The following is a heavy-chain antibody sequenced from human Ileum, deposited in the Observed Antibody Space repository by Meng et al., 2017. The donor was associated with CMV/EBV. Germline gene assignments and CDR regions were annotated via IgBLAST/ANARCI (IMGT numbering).Heavy chain of an antibody. V-gene: IGHV4-59*01. CDR3: ARADYRNYYYYGMDV. CDR2: IYYSGST. D-gene: IGHD4-11*01. Sequence: SETLSLTCTVSGGSISSYYWIWIRQPPGKGLECLGYIYYSGSTNYNPSLKSRVTISVDTSKNQFSLKLSSVTAADTAVYYCARADYRNYYYYGMDVWGQGTTVTVSS. CDR1: GGSISSYY. J-gene: IGHJ6*02.